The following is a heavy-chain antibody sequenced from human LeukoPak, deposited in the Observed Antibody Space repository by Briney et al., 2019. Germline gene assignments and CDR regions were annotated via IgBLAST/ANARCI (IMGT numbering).Heavy chain of an antibody. J-gene: IGHJ5*02. CDR1: GFTFSSYV. V-gene: IGHV3-30*04. Sequence: GGPLRLSCAASGFTFSSYVHWVRQAPGKGLEWVAIISYDGSNEYYADSVKGRFTISRDNSKNTLYLQMNSLRAADTAVYYCARITPPKGSSGFAWFDPWGQGTLVTVSS. D-gene: IGHD3-22*01. CDR3: ARITPPKGSSGFAWFDP. CDR2: ISYDGSNE.